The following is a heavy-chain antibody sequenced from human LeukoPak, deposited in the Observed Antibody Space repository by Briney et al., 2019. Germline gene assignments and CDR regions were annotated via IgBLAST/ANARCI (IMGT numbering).Heavy chain of an antibody. D-gene: IGHD3-22*01. J-gene: IGHJ4*02. CDR1: GFTFSSYA. Sequence: GGSLRLSCAASGFTFSSYAMSWVRQAPGKGLEWVSAISGSGGSTYYGDSVRGRFTISRDNSKNTLYLQMNSLRAEDTAVYYCAKDDDSSGYYVIDYWGQGTLVTVSS. CDR3: AKDDDSSGYYVIDY. V-gene: IGHV3-23*01. CDR2: ISGSGGST.